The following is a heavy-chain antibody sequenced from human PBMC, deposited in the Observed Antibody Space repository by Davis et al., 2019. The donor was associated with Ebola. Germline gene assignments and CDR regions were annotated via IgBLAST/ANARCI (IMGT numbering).Heavy chain of an antibody. V-gene: IGHV1-8*01. CDR1: GYTFTSYD. CDR2: MNPNSGNT. D-gene: IGHD6-25*01. J-gene: IGHJ5*02. CDR3: TRSETSSGWFDP. Sequence: AASVKVSCKASGYTFTSYDINWVRQATGQGLEWMGWMNPNSGNTGYAQMFQGRVTMTRNTSITTAYMELSNLRSEDTAVHYCTRSETSSGWFDPWGQGTPVTVSS.